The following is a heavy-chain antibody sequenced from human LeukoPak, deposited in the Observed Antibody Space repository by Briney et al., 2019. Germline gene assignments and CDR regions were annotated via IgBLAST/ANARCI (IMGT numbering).Heavy chain of an antibody. CDR1: GGSISTYY. V-gene: IGHV4-59*08. CDR3: ARSSSAYGDYVRFDP. D-gene: IGHD4-17*01. CDR2: ISDSGSGST. Sequence: KPSETLSLTCTVSGGSISTYYWSWIRQPPGKGLEWIAYISDSGSGSTKYYPSLKSRVTISMDTSKNHFSLILRSVTAADTAVYYCARSSSAYGDYVRFDPWGQGTLVTVSS. J-gene: IGHJ5*02.